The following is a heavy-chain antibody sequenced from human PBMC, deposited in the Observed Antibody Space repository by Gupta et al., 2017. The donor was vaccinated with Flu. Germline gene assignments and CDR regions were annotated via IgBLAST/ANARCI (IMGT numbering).Heavy chain of an antibody. V-gene: IGHV3-53*04. CDR2: IYSGGST. J-gene: IGHJ6*02. CDR1: GFTVSSNY. Sequence: EVQLVESGGGLVQPGGSLRLSCAASGFTVSSNYMRWVRQAPGKGLEWVSVIYSGGSTYYADSVKGRFTISRHNSKNTLYLQMNSLRAEDTAVYYCAREYSGSYYYYYGMDVWGQGTTVTVSS. CDR3: AREYSGSYYYYYGMDV. D-gene: IGHD1-26*01.